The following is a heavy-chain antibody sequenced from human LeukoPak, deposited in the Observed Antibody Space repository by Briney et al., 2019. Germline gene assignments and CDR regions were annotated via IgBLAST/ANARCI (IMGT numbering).Heavy chain of an antibody. CDR3: ARGLCPYGTSCYTGWFDP. CDR2: MNPNSGNT. Sequence: ASVKVSCKASGYTFTSYDINWVRQATGQGLEWMGWMNPNSGNTGYAQKFQGRVTMTRNTSISTAYMELGSLRSEDTAVYYCARGLCPYGTSCYTGWFDPWGQGTLVTVSS. V-gene: IGHV1-8*01. D-gene: IGHD2-2*02. CDR1: GYTFTSYD. J-gene: IGHJ5*02.